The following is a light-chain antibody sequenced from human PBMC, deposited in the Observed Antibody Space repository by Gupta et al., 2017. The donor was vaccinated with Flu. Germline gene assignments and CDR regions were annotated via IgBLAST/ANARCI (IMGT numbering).Light chain of an antibody. CDR2: EVN. Sequence: QSALTQPASVSASPGQSINISCTGTSDDIGSFNYVSWYRQYSATAPKLLIYEVNYRPSGVSHRFSGSKSGNTASLTISGLQTEDEADYYCTSYTARSTLVFGGGTKLTVL. CDR3: TSYTARSTLV. CDR1: SDDIGSFNY. V-gene: IGLV2-14*03. J-gene: IGLJ2*01.